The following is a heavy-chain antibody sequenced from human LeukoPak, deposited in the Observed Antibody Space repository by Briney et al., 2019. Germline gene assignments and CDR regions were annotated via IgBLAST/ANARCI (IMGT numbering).Heavy chain of an antibody. V-gene: IGHV1-2*04. CDR3: ARESSQSSTAYRRHWFDP. CDR1: GYTFTGYY. J-gene: IGHJ5*02. CDR2: INPNSGGT. D-gene: IGHD2-2*01. Sequence: ASVKVSCKASGYTFTGYYMHWVRQAPGQGLEWMGWINPNSGGTNYAQKFQGWVTMTRDTSISTAYMELSRLRSEDTAVYYCARESSQSSTAYRRHWFDPWGQGTLVTVSS.